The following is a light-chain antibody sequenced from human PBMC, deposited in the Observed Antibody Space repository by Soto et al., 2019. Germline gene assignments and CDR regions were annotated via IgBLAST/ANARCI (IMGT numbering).Light chain of an antibody. Sequence: EIVLTQSPATLSLSPGERATLSCRASQSVSSYLAWYQQKPGQAPRLLIYDASNGATGIPARFSGSGSGTDFTLTISSLETEDFAVYYCQQRTNWLITFGQGTRLEIK. CDR3: QQRTNWLIT. V-gene: IGKV3-11*01. CDR1: QSVSSY. J-gene: IGKJ5*01. CDR2: DAS.